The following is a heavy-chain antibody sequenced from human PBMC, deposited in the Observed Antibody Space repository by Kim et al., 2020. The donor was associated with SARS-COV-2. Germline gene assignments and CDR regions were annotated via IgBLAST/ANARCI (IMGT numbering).Heavy chain of an antibody. V-gene: IGHV4-34*01. CDR3: ARGPGFNYYDSSGYWVGMDV. J-gene: IGHJ6*02. CDR1: GGSFSGYY. CDR2: INHSGST. D-gene: IGHD3-22*01. Sequence: SETLSLTCAVYGGSFSGYYWSWIRQPPGKGLEWIGEINHSGSTNYNPSLKSRVTISVDTSKNQFSLKLSSVTAADTAVYYCARGPGFNYYDSSGYWVGMDVWGQGTTVTVSS.